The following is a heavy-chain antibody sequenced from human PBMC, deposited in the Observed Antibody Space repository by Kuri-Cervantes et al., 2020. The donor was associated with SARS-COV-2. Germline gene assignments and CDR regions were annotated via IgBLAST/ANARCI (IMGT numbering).Heavy chain of an antibody. Sequence: GGSLRLSCAASGFPVASNYINWVRQAPEKGLERVSSIYSGGSTHYAESLKGRFTISRDTSKNTVYLQMNSLRGEDTGVYYCARDLICSTCDTPDYYGMDVWGQGTTVTDSS. D-gene: IGHD2-15*01. CDR2: IYSGGST. J-gene: IGHJ6*02. V-gene: IGHV3-66*01. CDR1: GFPVASNY. CDR3: ARDLICSTCDTPDYYGMDV.